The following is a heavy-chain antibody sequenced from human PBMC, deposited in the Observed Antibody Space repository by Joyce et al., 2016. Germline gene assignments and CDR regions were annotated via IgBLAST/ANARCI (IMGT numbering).Heavy chain of an antibody. V-gene: IGHV1-24*01. Sequence: VQLVQSGAEVKKPGASVKVSCTVSGYTFTELCIHWVRPPTGKVLEWMGGRDPEDGGKGYAQKFQGRVTMTEDTATDTAYMGLSNLRSEDTALYYCVTAAVTRPSTYCFYGMGVWGQGTPVTVSS. CDR3: VTAAVTRPSTYCFYGMGV. CDR1: GYTFTELC. J-gene: IGHJ6*02. D-gene: IGHD4-17*01. CDR2: RDPEDGGK.